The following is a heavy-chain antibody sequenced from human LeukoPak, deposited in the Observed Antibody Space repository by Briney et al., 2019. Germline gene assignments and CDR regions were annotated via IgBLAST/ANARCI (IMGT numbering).Heavy chain of an antibody. CDR3: ARDLSVAAAGTGVASPNWFDP. V-gene: IGHV3-11*01. CDR1: GFSCSYYY. CDR2: ISSSGSTI. D-gene: IGHD6-13*01. Sequence: GASLRLYCEAPGFSCSYYYMSWIRMGPGKGLVSVFYISSSGSTIYFADSVKGRFTISRDNAKDSMYLQMNSLNDKETTVYYCARDLSVAAAGTGVASPNWFDPWGQRTLVSGSS. J-gene: IGHJ5*02.